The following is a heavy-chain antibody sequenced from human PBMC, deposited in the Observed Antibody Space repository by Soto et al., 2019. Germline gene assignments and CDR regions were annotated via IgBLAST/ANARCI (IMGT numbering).Heavy chain of an antibody. J-gene: IGHJ3*02. V-gene: IGHV1-2*04. Sequence: GASVKVSCKASGYTFTGYYMHWVRQAPGQGLEWMGWINPNSGGTNYAQKFQGWVTMTRDTSISTAYMELSRLRSDDTAVYYCARGYYDSSGIDAFDIWGQGTMVTVSS. CDR3: ARGYYDSSGIDAFDI. CDR1: GYTFTGYY. CDR2: INPNSGGT. D-gene: IGHD3-22*01.